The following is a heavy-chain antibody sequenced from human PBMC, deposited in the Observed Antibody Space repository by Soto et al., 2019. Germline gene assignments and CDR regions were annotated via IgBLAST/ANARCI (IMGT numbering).Heavy chain of an antibody. CDR2: LNQNGREK. J-gene: IGHJ4*02. Sequence: EMHLVESGGGLVQPGGSLRLSCAASGFPFSIHWMNWFRQAPGKGLEWVANLNQNGREKYYVDSVKVRFTISRDNAKNSLSLQMNSLRAEDTAVYYCAGGSYWGQGTLVTVSS. CDR3: AGGSY. V-gene: IGHV3-7*01. CDR1: GFPFSIHW.